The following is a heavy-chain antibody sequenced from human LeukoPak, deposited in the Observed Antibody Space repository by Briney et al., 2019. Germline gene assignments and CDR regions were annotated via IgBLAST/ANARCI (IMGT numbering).Heavy chain of an antibody. V-gene: IGHV3-15*01. CDR1: GFTFSNAW. CDR2: IKSKTDGGTT. Sequence: PGGPLRLXCAASGFTFSNAWMSWVRQAPGKELEWVGRIKSKTDGGTTDYAAPVKGRFTISRDDSKNTLYLQMNSLKTEDTAVCYCTTYLYYYSEDYFDYWGQGTLVTVSS. J-gene: IGHJ4*02. CDR3: TTYLYYYSEDYFDY. D-gene: IGHD3-10*01.